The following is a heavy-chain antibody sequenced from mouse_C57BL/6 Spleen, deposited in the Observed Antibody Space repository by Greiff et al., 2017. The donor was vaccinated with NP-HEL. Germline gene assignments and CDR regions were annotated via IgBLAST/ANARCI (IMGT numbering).Heavy chain of an antibody. D-gene: IGHD2-1*01. CDR1: GYTFTSYG. V-gene: IGHV1-81*01. J-gene: IGHJ4*01. CDR2: IYPRSGNT. CDR3: AREEIYYGNYDYAMDY. Sequence: QVQLQQSGAELARPGASVKLSCKASGYTFTSYGISWVKQRTGQGLEWIGEIYPRSGNTYYNEKFKGKATLTADKSSSTAYMELRSLTSEDSAVYFCAREEIYYGNYDYAMDYWGQGTSVTVSS.